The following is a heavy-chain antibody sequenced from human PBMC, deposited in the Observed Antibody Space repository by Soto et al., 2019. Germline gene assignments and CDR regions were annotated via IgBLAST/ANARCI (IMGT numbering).Heavy chain of an antibody. D-gene: IGHD6-19*01. V-gene: IGHV2-5*01. CDR3: AHMVAVAGTGSPKYHWFDP. CDR2: IYWNDDK. Sequence: SGPTLVNPTQTLTLTCTFSGFSLSTSGVGVGWIRQPPGKALEWLALIYWNDDKRYSPSLKSRLTITKDTSKNQVVLTMTNMDPVDTATYYCAHMVAVAGTGSPKYHWFDPWGQGTLGTVSS. CDR1: GFSLSTSGVG. J-gene: IGHJ5*02.